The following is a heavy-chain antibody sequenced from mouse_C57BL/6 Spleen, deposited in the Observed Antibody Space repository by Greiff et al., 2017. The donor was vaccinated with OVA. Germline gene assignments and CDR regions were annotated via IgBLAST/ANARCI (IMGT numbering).Heavy chain of an antibody. CDR1: GYTFTSYW. Sequence: QVQLQQSGAELAKPGASVKLSCKASGYTFTSYWMHWVKQRPGQGLEWIGYINPSSGYTKYNQKFKDKATLTADKSSSTAYLQLSSLTSEDSAVYYCATPPITTVVATDAMDYWGQGTSVTVSS. CDR3: ATPPITTVVATDAMDY. V-gene: IGHV1-7*01. D-gene: IGHD1-1*01. CDR2: INPSSGYT. J-gene: IGHJ4*01.